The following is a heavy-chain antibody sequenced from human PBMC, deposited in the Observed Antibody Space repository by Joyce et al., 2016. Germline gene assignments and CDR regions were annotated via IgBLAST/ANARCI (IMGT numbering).Heavy chain of an antibody. CDR1: GGSLTSYA. CDR3: ARGHCATATCSYPY. Sequence: QVQLVQSGAEVKKPGSSVKVSCKASGGSLTSYAISWVRQAPGQGLEWMGGIIPVFGTPNYAQKFQGRLTITADKSTSTAYMHLSSLRSEDTAMYFCARGHCATATCSYPYWGQGTLVTVSS. V-gene: IGHV1-69*06. D-gene: IGHD2-2*01. CDR2: IIPVFGTP. J-gene: IGHJ4*02.